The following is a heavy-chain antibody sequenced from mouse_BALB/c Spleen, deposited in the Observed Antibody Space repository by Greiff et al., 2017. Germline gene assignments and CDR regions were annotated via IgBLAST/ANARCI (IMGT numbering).Heavy chain of an antibody. CDR1: GFTFSSFG. CDR2: ISSGSSTI. CDR3: ARAGLLPFAY. Sequence: DVHLVESGGGLVQPGGSRKLSCAASGFTFSSFGMHWVRQAPEKGLEWVAYISSGSSTIYYADTVKGRFTISRDNPKNTLFLQMTSLRSEDTAMYYCARAGLLPFAYWGQGTLVTVSA. D-gene: IGHD2-3*01. V-gene: IGHV5-17*02. J-gene: IGHJ3*01.